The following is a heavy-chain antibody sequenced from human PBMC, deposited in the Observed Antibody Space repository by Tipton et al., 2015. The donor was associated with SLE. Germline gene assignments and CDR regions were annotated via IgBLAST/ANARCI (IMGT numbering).Heavy chain of an antibody. D-gene: IGHD2-2*01. CDR2: IYYSGGT. CDR1: GGSISSSSYY. CDR3: ARRAVVVVPAAMRHFDY. V-gene: IGHV4-39*07. J-gene: IGHJ4*02. Sequence: GLVKPSETLSLTCTVSGGSISSSSYYWGWIRQPPGKGLEWIGSIYYSGGTYYNPSLKSRVTISVDTSKNQFSLKLSSVTAADTAVYYCARRAVVVVPAAMRHFDYWGQGTLVTVSS.